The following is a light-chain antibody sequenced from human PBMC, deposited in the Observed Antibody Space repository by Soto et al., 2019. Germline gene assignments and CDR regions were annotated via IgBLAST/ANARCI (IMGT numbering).Light chain of an antibody. J-gene: IGKJ1*01. CDR2: GAS. CDR1: QTVDSNY. Sequence: EIVLTQSPGTLSLSPGERATLSCRASQTVDSNYLAWYQQKPGQAPRIIIFGASGRATGIPDRFSGSGSGTDFTLTISRLEPEDFAVYYCQQYGSLSWTFGQGIKVEIK. CDR3: QQYGSLSWT. V-gene: IGKV3-20*01.